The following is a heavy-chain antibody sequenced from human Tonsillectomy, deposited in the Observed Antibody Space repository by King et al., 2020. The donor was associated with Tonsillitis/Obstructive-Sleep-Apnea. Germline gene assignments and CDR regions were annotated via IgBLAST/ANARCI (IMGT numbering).Heavy chain of an antibody. CDR3: ARDLMAGYYFDY. CDR1: GYTFNSFG. CDR2: ISGFNGNT. Sequence: QLVQSGAEVKKPGASVKVSCKASGYTFNSFGISWVRQAPGQGLEWMGWISGFNGNTNYAQNLQGRVTMTTDTSTSTACMELRSLRSDDTAVYYCARDLMAGYYFDYWGQGTLVTVSS. J-gene: IGHJ4*02. D-gene: IGHD5-24*01. V-gene: IGHV1-18*01.